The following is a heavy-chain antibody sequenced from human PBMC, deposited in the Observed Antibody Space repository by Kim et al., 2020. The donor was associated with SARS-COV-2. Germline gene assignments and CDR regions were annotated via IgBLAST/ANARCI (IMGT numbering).Heavy chain of an antibody. CDR3: ARDKGVVVAFTDTLQGMGDYGLDV. V-gene: IGHV3-7*01. Sequence: GGSLRLSCGASGFTFSSYIMTWVRQAPGKGLEWVANIKEDGTEKDYVDSVKGRFTISRDNVENSVHLQMNRLRAEDTAVYFCARDKGVVVAFTDTLQGMGDYGLDVWGQGTTVTVSS. CDR2: IKEDGTEK. D-gene: IGHD3-10*01. J-gene: IGHJ6*02. CDR1: GFTFSSYI.